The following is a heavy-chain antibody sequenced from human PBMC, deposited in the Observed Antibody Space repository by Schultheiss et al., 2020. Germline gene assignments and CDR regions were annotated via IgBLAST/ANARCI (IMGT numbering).Heavy chain of an antibody. CDR2: IGTAGDT. Sequence: WGSLRLSCAASGFTFSDYYMSWIRQAPGKGLEWVSAIGTAGDTYYPGSVKGRFTISRENAKNSLYLQMNSLRAEDTAVYYCARGRGTVGAFHWGQGTLVTVSS. D-gene: IGHD1-26*01. J-gene: IGHJ4*02. CDR1: GFTFSDYY. V-gene: IGHV3-13*01. CDR3: ARGRGTVGAFH.